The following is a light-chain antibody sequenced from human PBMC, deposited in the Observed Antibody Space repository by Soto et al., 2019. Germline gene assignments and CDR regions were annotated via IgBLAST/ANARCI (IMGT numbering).Light chain of an antibody. CDR3: QQSYSTLFT. Sequence: DIQMTQSPSSLSASVGDSVTITCRANQDISSYLNWYQQKPGKAPKLLIYAASTLHSGVPSRFSGSESGTDFTLTISSLQPEDFSTYYCQQSYSTLFTFGPGTKVDFK. V-gene: IGKV1-39*01. CDR2: AAS. J-gene: IGKJ3*01. CDR1: QDISSY.